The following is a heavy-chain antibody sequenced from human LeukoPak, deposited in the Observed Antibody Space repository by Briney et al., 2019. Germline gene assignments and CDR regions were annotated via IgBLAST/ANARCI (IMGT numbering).Heavy chain of an antibody. CDR3: ARGSKHYYDSSGYYQTYYFDY. D-gene: IGHD3-22*01. J-gene: IGHJ4*02. CDR1: GGSISSYY. CDR2: IYYSGST. Sequence: SETLSLTCTVSGGSISSYYWSWIRQPPGKGLEWIGFIYYSGSTNYNPSLKSQVTISVDTSKNQFSLKLSSVTAADTAVYYCARGSKHYYDSSGYYQTYYFDYWGQGTLVTVSS. V-gene: IGHV4-59*12.